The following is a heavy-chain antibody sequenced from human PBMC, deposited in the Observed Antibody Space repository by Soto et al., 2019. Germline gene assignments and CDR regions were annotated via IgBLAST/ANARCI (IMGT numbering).Heavy chain of an antibody. CDR2: INPSDGST. CDR1: GYTFTTYY. J-gene: IGHJ5*02. V-gene: IGHV1-46*01. D-gene: IGHD2-2*01. CDR3: ARDKEEGRTSFWFDT. Sequence: ASVKVSCKASGYTFTTYYMHWVRQAPGQGLAWMGLINPSDGSTNDAQKFQGRVTMTRDPSTSTVYMEVSSLRSEDTAMYYCARDKEEGRTSFWFDTWGQGTLVTASS.